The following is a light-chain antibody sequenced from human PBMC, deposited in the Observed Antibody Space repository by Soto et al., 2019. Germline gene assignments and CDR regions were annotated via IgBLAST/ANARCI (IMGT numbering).Light chain of an antibody. V-gene: IGLV2-11*01. CDR1: SSDVANYNY. CDR3: CSYAGSYTYV. CDR2: DVT. J-gene: IGLJ1*01. Sequence: QSALTQPRSVSGSPGQSVTISCTGTSSDVANYNYVSWYQQHPGKAPKLMIYDVTRRPSGVPDRFSDSKSGNTASLTISGLQAEDEADYYCCSYAGSYTYVFGIGTKVTVL.